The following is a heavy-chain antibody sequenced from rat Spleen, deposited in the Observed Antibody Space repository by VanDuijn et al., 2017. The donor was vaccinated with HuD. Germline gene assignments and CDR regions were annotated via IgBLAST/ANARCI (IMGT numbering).Heavy chain of an antibody. Sequence: EVQLVESGGGLVQPGRSLKLSCAASGFTFSNYGMAWVRQTPTKGLEWVASISTAGSNTFYRDSVKGRFTISRDNDKSTLHLQMDSLRSEDTATYYCTTWDYYDNRFDYWGQGVMVTVSS. CDR2: ISTAGSNT. CDR3: TTWDYYDNRFDY. CDR1: GFTFSNYG. D-gene: IGHD1-6*01. V-gene: IGHV5S13*01. J-gene: IGHJ2*01.